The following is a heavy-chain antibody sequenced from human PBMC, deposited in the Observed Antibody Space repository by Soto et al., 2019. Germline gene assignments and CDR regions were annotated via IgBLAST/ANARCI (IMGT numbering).Heavy chain of an antibody. CDR1: GGSLSNDDYY. J-gene: IGHJ5*01. Sequence: SQTLSLTCTVSGGSLSNDDYYWCWIRQPPGKGLEWIGHIYYNGNTYYNPSLKSRVTISLDTSQNQFSLKLTSVTAADTAEYYCANSNRFDPWGQGTLVIVSS. CDR3: ANSNRFDP. V-gene: IGHV4-30-4*08. CDR2: IYYNGNT.